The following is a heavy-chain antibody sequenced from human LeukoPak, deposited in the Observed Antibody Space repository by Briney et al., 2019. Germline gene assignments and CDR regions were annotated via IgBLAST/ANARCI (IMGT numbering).Heavy chain of an antibody. CDR3: ARCGGSTRDFGH. J-gene: IGHJ4*02. CDR1: GGSFSGYY. D-gene: IGHD2-21*01. CDR2: INHSGST. V-gene: IGHV4-34*01. Sequence: SETLSLTCAVYGGSFSGYYWSWIRQPPGKGLEWIGEINHSGSTNYNPSLKSRVTISVDTSKNQFSLKLSSVAAADTAVYYCARCGGSTRDFGHWGQGTLVTVSS.